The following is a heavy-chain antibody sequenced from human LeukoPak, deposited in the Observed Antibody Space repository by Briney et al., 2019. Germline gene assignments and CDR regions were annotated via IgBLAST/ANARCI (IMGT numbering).Heavy chain of an antibody. CDR3: ARGRKAWIVGGSWFDP. D-gene: IGHD3-22*01. Sequence: SVKVSCKASGYTFTSYDITWVRQATGQGREWMGWMNPNSGNTGYAQKFQGRVTMTRNTSISTAYMELSSVRSEDTAVYYCARGRKAWIVGGSWFDPWGQGTLVTVSS. CDR2: MNPNSGNT. J-gene: IGHJ5*02. V-gene: IGHV1-8*01. CDR1: GYTFTSYD.